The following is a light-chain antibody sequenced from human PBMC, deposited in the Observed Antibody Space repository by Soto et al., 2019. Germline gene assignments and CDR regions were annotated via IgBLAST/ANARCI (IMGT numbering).Light chain of an antibody. CDR3: CSYAGSSFYV. J-gene: IGLJ1*01. Sequence: QSALTQPASVSGSPGQSITISCTGTSSDVGNYNLVSWYQQHPGKAPKLMIYEGTKRPSGVSNRFSGSKSGNTASLTISGLHAEDEADYYCCSYAGSSFYVFGTGTKLTVL. V-gene: IGLV2-23*01. CDR2: EGT. CDR1: SSDVGNYNL.